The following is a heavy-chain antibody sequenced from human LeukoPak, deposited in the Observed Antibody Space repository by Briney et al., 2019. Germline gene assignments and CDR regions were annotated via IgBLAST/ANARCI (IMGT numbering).Heavy chain of an antibody. CDR3: ARDREYTYGHPLHY. V-gene: IGHV3-33*01. D-gene: IGHD5-18*01. J-gene: IGHJ4*02. CDR2: IWHDGSNK. Sequence: GRSLRLSCAASGFTFSTYVIHWVRQAPGKGLEWVALIWHDGSNKYYGDSVKDRFTISRDNSKNTLYLQMDSLRDEDTAVYYCARDREYTYGHPLHYWGQGPLVPVSS. CDR1: GFTFSTYV.